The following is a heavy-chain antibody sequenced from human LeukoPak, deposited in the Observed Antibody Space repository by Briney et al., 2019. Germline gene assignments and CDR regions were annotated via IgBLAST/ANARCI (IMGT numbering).Heavy chain of an antibody. V-gene: IGHV3-23*01. CDR2: ITSSGAAT. Sequence: GGSLRLSCAASGFTFSSYAMSWVRQAPGKGLEWVSSITSSGAATYYADSVKGRFTISRDNSDNTLYLQMNSLRAEDTAVYYCAKDRPNYYGSNGHYYKLNGDCWGQGTLVTVSS. CDR3: AKDRPNYYGSNGHYYKLNGDC. CDR1: GFTFSSYA. D-gene: IGHD3-22*01. J-gene: IGHJ4*02.